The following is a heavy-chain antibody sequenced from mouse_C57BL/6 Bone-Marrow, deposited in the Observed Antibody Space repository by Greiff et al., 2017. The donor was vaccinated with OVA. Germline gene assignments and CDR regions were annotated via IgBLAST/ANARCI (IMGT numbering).Heavy chain of an antibody. Sequence: EVQGVESGGGLVQPGGSLKLSCAASGFTFSDYYMYWVRQTPEKRLEWVAYISNGGGSTYYPDTVKGRFTIYRDNAKNTLYLQMSRLKSEDTAMYYCARELGGYPAWFAYWGQGTLVTVSA. CDR1: GFTFSDYY. V-gene: IGHV5-12*01. CDR2: ISNGGGST. D-gene: IGHD2-2*01. CDR3: ARELGGYPAWFAY. J-gene: IGHJ3*01.